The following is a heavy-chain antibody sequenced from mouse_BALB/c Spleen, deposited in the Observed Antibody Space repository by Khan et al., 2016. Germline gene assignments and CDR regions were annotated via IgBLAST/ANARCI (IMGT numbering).Heavy chain of an antibody. V-gene: IGHV3-8*02. Sequence: EVQLQESGPSLVKPSQTLSLTCSVTGDSITSGYWNWIRKFPGNKLEYMGYISYSGNTDSNPSLKSRISITRVTSKNHYYLQLGFVTNEDNDTYYCVRDYNGYYSLGCWGQGTTLTVSS. CDR1: GDSITSGY. CDR2: ISYSGNT. D-gene: IGHD2-3*01. J-gene: IGHJ2*01. CDR3: VRDYNGYYSLGC.